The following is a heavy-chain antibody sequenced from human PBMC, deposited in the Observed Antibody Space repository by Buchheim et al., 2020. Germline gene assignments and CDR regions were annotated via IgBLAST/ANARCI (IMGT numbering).Heavy chain of an antibody. CDR1: GFSFRSYA. J-gene: IGHJ4*02. Sequence: QVQLVESGGDVVQAGTSLRLSCVASGFSFRSYAMHWVRQAPGTGLEWVAVMSYDGYRKYYAYSVKGRFTISRDNSKNKPDLQMDSLRAEDTAVYYCARGLGDVLTGYYKVWGQGTL. CDR3: ARGLGDVLTGYYKV. V-gene: IGHV3-30-3*01. CDR2: MSYDGYRK. D-gene: IGHD3-9*01.